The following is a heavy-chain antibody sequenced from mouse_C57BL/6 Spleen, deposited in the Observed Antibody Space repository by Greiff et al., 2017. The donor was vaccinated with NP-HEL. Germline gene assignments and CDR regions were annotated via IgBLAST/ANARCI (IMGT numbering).Heavy chain of an antibody. CDR2: IDPSDSYT. CDR1: GYTFTSYW. V-gene: IGHV1-50*01. J-gene: IGHJ2*01. D-gene: IGHD2-2*01. CDR3: AREMRDGYDGNYFDY. Sequence: QVHVKQSGAELVKPGASVKLSCKASGYTFTSYWMQWVKQRPGQGLEWIGEIDPSDSYTNYNQKFKGKATLTVDTSSSTAYMQLSSLTSEDSAVYYCAREMRDGYDGNYFDYWGQGTTLTVSS.